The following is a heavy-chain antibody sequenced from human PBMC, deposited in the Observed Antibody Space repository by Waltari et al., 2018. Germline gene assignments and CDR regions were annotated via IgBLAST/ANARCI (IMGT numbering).Heavy chain of an antibody. CDR3: AHRRFDSSGYYPGFGY. CDR2: IYWEDDK. V-gene: IGHV2-5*02. CDR1: GFPLGTRAAG. J-gene: IGHJ4*02. D-gene: IGHD3-22*01. Sequence: QITLKESGPTLVKPTQTPTLTCTFSGFPLGTRAAGVGGTRPPPGKALERLALIYWEDDKRYSPSLKSRLTITKDTSKNQVVLTMTNMDPVDTATYYCAHRRFDSSGYYPGFGYWGQGTLVTVSS.